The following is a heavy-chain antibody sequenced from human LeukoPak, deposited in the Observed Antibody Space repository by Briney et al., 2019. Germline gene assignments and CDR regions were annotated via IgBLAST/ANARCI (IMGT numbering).Heavy chain of an antibody. J-gene: IGHJ4*02. V-gene: IGHV4-39*07. D-gene: IGHD5-18*01. CDR2: IYYSGGT. CDR1: GGSISSSSYY. CDR3: AREVDTAMVTRFDY. Sequence: SETLSLTCTVSGGSISSSSYYWGWIRQPPGKGLEWIGSIYYSGGTYYNPSLKSRVTISVDTSKNQFSLKLSSVTAADTAVYYCAREVDTAMVTRFDYWGQGTLVTVSS.